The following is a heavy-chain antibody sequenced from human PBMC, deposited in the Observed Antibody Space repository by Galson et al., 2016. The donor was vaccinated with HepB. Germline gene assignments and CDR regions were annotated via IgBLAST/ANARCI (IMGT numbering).Heavy chain of an antibody. CDR3: ARGGDGYNLLDY. J-gene: IGHJ4*02. D-gene: IGHD5-24*01. V-gene: IGHV1-2*06. Sequence: SVKVSCKASGYTFTGDYLHWVRQAPGQGLEWMGRINPNSGGTNYPQKFQGRVTMTRDTSVSTVYMELSRLRSDDTAVYYCARGGDGYNLLDYWGQGTLVTVSS. CDR1: GYTFTGDY. CDR2: INPNSGGT.